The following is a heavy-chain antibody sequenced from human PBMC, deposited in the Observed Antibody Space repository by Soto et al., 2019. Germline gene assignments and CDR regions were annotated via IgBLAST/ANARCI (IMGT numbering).Heavy chain of an antibody. CDR2: ISGSGGST. Sequence: GGSLRLSCAASGFTFSSYAMSWVRQAPGKGLEWVSAISGSGGSTYYADSVKGRFTISRDNSKNTLYLQMNSLRAEDTAVYYCAKLPNNPDPRGYSYLFDYWGQGTLVTVSS. V-gene: IGHV3-23*01. CDR1: GFTFSSYA. J-gene: IGHJ4*02. CDR3: AKLPNNPDPRGYSYLFDY. D-gene: IGHD5-18*01.